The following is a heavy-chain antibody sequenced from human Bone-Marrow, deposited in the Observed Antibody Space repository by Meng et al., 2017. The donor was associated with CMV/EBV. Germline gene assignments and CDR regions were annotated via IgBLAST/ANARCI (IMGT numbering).Heavy chain of an antibody. CDR2: INHSGST. D-gene: IGHD4-17*01. Sequence: QAELRQGGAGLLKPSETLSLSCAVYGGSFSGYYWSWIRQPPGKGLEWIGEINHSGSTNYNPSLKSRVTISVDTSKNQFSLKLSSVTAADMAVYYCARGSYGRAWGQGTLVTVSS. V-gene: IGHV4-34*01. CDR1: GGSFSGYY. J-gene: IGHJ5*02. CDR3: ARGSYGRA.